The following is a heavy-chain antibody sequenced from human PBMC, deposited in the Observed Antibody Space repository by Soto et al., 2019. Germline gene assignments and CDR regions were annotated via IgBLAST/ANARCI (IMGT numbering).Heavy chain of an antibody. J-gene: IGHJ3*02. CDR1: GGASSGGGYY. V-gene: IGHV4-31*03. Sequence: SETLSLTCTVAGGASSGGGYYWSGIRQQPGKSLEWIGYIYYRGSTYYNPSLKSRVTISVDTSKNQFSLKLSSVTAADTAVYSCAREGGNHFDIWGHGTMVT. D-gene: IGHD2-15*01. CDR3: AREGGNHFDI. CDR2: IYYRGST.